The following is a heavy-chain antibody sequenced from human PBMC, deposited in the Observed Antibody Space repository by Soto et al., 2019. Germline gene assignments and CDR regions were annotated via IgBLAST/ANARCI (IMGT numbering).Heavy chain of an antibody. V-gene: IGHV1-3*01. D-gene: IGHD1-26*01. J-gene: IGHJ4*02. CDR1: GYAFTSYT. Sequence: QVQLVQSGAEVKKPGASVKVSCNPSGYAFTSYTMHWVRQAPGQGLEWMGWINADNGDSKYSQKFQGRVIITRDTSESIAYMELSSLRSEDTAVYYCARDTGSGLRVEPGIFEYWGQGTLVTVSS. CDR2: INADNGDS. CDR3: ARDTGSGLRVEPGIFEY.